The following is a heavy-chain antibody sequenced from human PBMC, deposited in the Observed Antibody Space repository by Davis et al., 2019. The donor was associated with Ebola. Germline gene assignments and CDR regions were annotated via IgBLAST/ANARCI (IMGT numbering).Heavy chain of an antibody. CDR3: AREPCSGGSCWSGFDY. CDR1: GGSFSGYY. CDR2: INHSGST. D-gene: IGHD2-15*01. Sequence: SETLSLTCAVYGGSFSGYYWSWIRQPPGKGLEWIGEINHSGSTNYNPSLKSRVTISVDTSKNQFSLKLTSVTAADTAVYYCAREPCSGGSCWSGFDYWGQGTLVTVSS. V-gene: IGHV4-34*01. J-gene: IGHJ4*02.